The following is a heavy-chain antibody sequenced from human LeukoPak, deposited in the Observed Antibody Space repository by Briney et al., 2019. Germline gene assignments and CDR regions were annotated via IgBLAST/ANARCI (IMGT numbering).Heavy chain of an antibody. CDR3: ARDDSGSYHLDY. CDR2: IYYSGST. Sequence: PSETLSLTCTVSGGSISSSSYYWGWIRQPPGKGLEWIGSIYYSGSTYYNPSLKSRVTISVDTSKNQFSLKLSSVTAADTAVYYCARDDSGSYHLDYWGQGTLVTVSS. CDR1: GGSISSSSYY. J-gene: IGHJ4*02. D-gene: IGHD1-26*01. V-gene: IGHV4-39*07.